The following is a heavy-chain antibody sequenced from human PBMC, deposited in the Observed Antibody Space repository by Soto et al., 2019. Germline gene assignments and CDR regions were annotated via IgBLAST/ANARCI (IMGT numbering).Heavy chain of an antibody. V-gene: IGHV3-23*04. CDR2: ISSSGRRT. D-gene: IGHD3-3*01. J-gene: IGHJ4*02. Sequence: EVHLVESGGGLVQPGGSLRLSCGGSGFTFANFGMGWVRQAPGKGLYWVSGISSSGRRTYYADSVKGLFTISRDNSKSTLYLQMDSLRADDTAVYYCAKVAKSGVVIEYFDSWGQGSLVTVYS. CDR1: GFTFANFG. CDR3: AKVAKSGVVIEYFDS.